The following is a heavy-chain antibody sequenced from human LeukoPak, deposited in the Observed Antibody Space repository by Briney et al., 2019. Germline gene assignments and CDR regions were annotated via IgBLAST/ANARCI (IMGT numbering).Heavy chain of an antibody. Sequence: PGGSLRLSCAASGFTLSSYAMSWVRQAPGKGLEWVSAISGSGGSTYYADSVKGRFTISRDNSKNTLYLQMNSLRAEDTAVYYCAKDQNWFSPGIEAAGDYLGQGTLVAVSS. CDR1: GFTLSSYA. CDR2: ISGSGGST. J-gene: IGHJ4*02. D-gene: IGHD6-13*01. V-gene: IGHV3-23*01. CDR3: AKDQNWFSPGIEAAGDY.